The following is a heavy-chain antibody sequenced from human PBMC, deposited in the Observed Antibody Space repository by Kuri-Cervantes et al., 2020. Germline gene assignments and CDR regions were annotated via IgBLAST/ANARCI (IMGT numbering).Heavy chain of an antibody. D-gene: IGHD2-15*01. Sequence: GESLKISCAASGFTFSSYGMHWVRQAPGKGLEWVAVIWYDGSNKYYADSVKGRFTISRDNSKNTLYLQMNSLRAEDTAVYYCARDGAVVAALSSGSDWFDPWGKRTLVSVSS. CDR3: ARDGAVVAALSSGSDWFDP. CDR1: GFTFSSYG. CDR2: IWYDGSNK. J-gene: IGHJ5*02. V-gene: IGHV3-33*08.